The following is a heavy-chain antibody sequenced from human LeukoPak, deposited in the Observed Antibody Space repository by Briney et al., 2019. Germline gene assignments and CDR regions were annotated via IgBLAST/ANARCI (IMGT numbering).Heavy chain of an antibody. V-gene: IGHV3-66*01. CDR1: GFTVSSNY. D-gene: IGHD1-26*01. J-gene: IGHJ6*03. Sequence: GGSLRLSCAASGFTVSSNYMSWVRQAPGKGLEWVSVIYSGGSTYYADSVKGRFTISRDNSKNTLYLQMNSLRAEDTAVYCCARSQGSYYYYYMDVWGKGTTVTVSS. CDR3: ARSQGSYYYYYMDV. CDR2: IYSGGST.